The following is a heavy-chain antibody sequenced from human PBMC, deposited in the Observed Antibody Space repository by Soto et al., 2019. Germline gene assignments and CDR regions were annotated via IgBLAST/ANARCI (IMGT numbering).Heavy chain of an antibody. D-gene: IGHD5-12*01. CDR1: GFTVSSNY. J-gene: IGHJ4*02. CDR3: ARDHHSGYDSGRGPFFDY. Sequence: PGGSLRLSCAASGFTVSSNYMSWVRQAPGKGLEWVSVIYSGGSTYYADSVKGRFTISRDNSKNTLYLQMNSLRAEDTAVYYCARDHHSGYDSGRGPFFDYWGQGTLVTVSS. V-gene: IGHV3-53*01. CDR2: IYSGGST.